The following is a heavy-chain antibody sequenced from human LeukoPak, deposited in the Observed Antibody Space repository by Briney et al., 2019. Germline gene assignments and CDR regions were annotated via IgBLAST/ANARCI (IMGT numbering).Heavy chain of an antibody. J-gene: IGHJ4*02. CDR3: VRGDWYFES. CDR2: INRDGTEK. CDR1: GFNFSDSR. Sequence: GGSLRLSCATSGFNFSDSRMTWVRQAPGKGLQWVANINRDGTEKHFLDSVEGRFTISRDNAKKSLYLLMNSLRPQDTAVYFCVRGDWYFESWGQGTLVPVSS. D-gene: IGHD2-21*01. V-gene: IGHV3-7*04.